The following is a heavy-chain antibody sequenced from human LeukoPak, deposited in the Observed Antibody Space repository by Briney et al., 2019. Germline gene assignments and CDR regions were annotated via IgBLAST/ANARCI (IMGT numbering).Heavy chain of an antibody. J-gene: IGHJ6*02. CDR1: GYTFTGYY. V-gene: IGHV1-2*02. CDR2: INPNSGGT. D-gene: IGHD4-23*01. CDR3: ARVLEVPVAYYYYGMDV. Sequence: GASVKVSCKASGYTFTGYYMHWVRQAPGQGLEWMGWINPNSGGTNYAQKFQGRVTMTRDTSISTAYMELSGLRSDDTAVYYCARVLEVPVAYYYYGMDVWGQGTTVTVSS.